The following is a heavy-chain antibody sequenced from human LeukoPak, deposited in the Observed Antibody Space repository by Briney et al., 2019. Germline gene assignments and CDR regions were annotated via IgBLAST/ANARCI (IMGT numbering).Heavy chain of an antibody. V-gene: IGHV3-64*01. CDR2: LSSNGGST. D-gene: IGHD3-10*01. CDR3: ARASTYYYGSGSYIDY. CDR1: GFTFSSYA. J-gene: IGHJ4*02. Sequence: GGSLRLSCAASGFTFSSYAIHWVRQAPGKGLEYVSALSSNGGSTYYANSLKGRFIISRDNSKNTLYLQMGSLRAEDMAVYYCARASTYYYGSGSYIDYWGQGTLVTVSS.